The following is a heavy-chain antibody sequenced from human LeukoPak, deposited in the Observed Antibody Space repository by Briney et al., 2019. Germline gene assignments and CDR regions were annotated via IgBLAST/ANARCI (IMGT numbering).Heavy chain of an antibody. D-gene: IGHD4-17*01. J-gene: IGHJ3*02. CDR1: EFTFSNYA. CDR3: ARGMTTVTWAFDI. V-gene: IGHV3-64*01. CDR2: ISTNGGNT. Sequence: GGSLRLSCAASEFTFSNYAMHWVRQAPEKGLEYVSAISTNGGNTYYANSVKGRFTISRDNSKNTLYLQMGSLRAEDMAVYYCARGMTTVTWAFDIWGQGTMVTVSS.